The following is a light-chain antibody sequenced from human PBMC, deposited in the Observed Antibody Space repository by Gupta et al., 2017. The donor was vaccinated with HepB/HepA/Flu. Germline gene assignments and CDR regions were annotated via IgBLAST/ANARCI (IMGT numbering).Light chain of an antibody. CDR1: GSDVGNYNA. CDR3: FTYACSSNLV. J-gene: IGLJ3*02. Sequence: HSSLTQPAYVSGSPDKPTSLSFTGPGSDVGNYNAVSWYQQHPGKSHKLMIFEVNKRAAGLANRFSGSKSGNTASLTISEPMAEEAADYYCFTYACSSNLVFGGGTKVTVL. V-gene: IGLV2-23*02. CDR2: EVN.